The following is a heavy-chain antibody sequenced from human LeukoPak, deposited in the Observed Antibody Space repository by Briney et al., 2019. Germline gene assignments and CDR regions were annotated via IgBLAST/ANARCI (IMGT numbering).Heavy chain of an antibody. CDR1: GFTFSSYW. J-gene: IGHJ3*02. CDR2: IKQDGSEK. V-gene: IGHV3-7*01. D-gene: IGHD6-19*01. CDR3: ARVFYSSGWYADAFDI. Sequence: GGSLRLSCAASGFTFSSYWMSWVRQAPGKGLEWVANIKQDGSEKYYVDSVKGRFTISRDNAKNSLYLRMNSLRAEDTAVYYCARVFYSSGWYADAFDIWGQGTMVTVSS.